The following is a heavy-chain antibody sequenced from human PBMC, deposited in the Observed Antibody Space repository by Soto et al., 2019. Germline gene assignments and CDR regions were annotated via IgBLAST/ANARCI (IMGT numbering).Heavy chain of an antibody. V-gene: IGHV4-59*01. J-gene: IGHJ4*02. CDR3: ARPSVAVTLGPFDY. Sequence: PSETLYLTCTVSGGSLSAYYWTWVRQPPGKGLEWIGNIYYTGNTNYNPSLKSRVTISVDTSKNQFSLKLSSVTAADTAVYYCARPSVAVTLGPFDYWGQGSLVTVSS. D-gene: IGHD6-19*01. CDR2: IYYTGNT. CDR1: GGSLSAYY.